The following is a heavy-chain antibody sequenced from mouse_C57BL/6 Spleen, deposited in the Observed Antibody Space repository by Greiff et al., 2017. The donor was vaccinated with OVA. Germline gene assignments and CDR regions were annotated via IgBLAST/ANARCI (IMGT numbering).Heavy chain of an antibody. V-gene: IGHV1-55*01. CDR3: ARSDGNLAWFAY. CDR2: IYPGSGST. J-gene: IGHJ2*01. D-gene: IGHD2-1*01. CDR1: GYTFTSYW. Sequence: VQLQQPGAELVKPGASVKMSCKASGYTFTSYWITWVKQRPGQGLEWIGDIYPGSGSTNYNEKFKSKATLTVDTSSSTAYMQLSSLTSEDSAVYYCARSDGNLAWFAYWGQGTTLTVSS.